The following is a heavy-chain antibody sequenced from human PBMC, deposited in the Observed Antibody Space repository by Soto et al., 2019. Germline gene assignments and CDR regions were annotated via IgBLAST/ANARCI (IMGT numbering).Heavy chain of an antibody. V-gene: IGHV3-48*01. CDR2: ISSSSSTI. J-gene: IGHJ3*02. CDR3: ARDIPISRPQQLVVSKYLDAFDI. D-gene: IGHD6-13*01. CDR1: GFTFSSYS. Sequence: GGSLRLSCAASGFTFSSYSMNWVRQAPGKGLEWVSYISSSSSTIYYADSVKGRFTISRDNAKNSLYLQMNSLRAEDTAVYYCARDIPISRPQQLVVSKYLDAFDIWGQGTMVTVSS.